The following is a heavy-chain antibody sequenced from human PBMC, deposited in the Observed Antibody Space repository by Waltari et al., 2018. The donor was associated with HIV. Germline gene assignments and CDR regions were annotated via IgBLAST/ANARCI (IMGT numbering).Heavy chain of an antibody. J-gene: IGHJ5*02. CDR2: IKHSGST. CDR1: GGSFSGYY. V-gene: IGHV4-34*01. Sequence: QVQLQQWGAGLLKPSETLSLTCAVYGGSFSGYYWSWIRQPPGKGLEWIGEIKHSGSTNYSPSLKSRVTISVDTSKNQFSLKLSSVTAADTAVYYCARGTHGLNWFDPWGQGTLVTVSS. CDR3: ARGTHGLNWFDP. D-gene: IGHD4-17*01.